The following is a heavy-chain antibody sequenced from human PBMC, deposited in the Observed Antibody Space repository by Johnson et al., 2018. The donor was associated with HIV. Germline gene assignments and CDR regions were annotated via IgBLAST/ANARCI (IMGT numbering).Heavy chain of an antibody. V-gene: IGHV3-NL1*01. CDR1: GFTFSSYW. D-gene: IGHD3-22*01. CDR3: AKSSGDGFYDRGRNAFDI. J-gene: IGHJ3*02. Sequence: QVQVVESGGGVVQPGRSLRLSCAASGFTFSSYWMSWVRQAPGKGLEWVSYIGRSGSTFYYADSVKGRFTISRDNSKNTLYLQMNSLRAEDTAVYYCAKSSGDGFYDRGRNAFDIWGQGTMVTVSS. CDR2: IGRSGSTF.